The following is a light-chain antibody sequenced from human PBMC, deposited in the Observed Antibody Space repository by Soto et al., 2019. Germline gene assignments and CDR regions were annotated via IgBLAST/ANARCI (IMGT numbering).Light chain of an antibody. CDR2: GVS. CDR3: CSYVDTDTWV. J-gene: IGLJ3*02. CDR1: NSDVGGYNY. Sequence: QSALTQPRSVSGSPGQSVTISCTETNSDVGGYNYVSWYQQYPGKAPKPMISGVSERPSGVPDRFSGSKSGNTASLTSSGLQAEDEADYYCCSYVDTDTWVFGGGTKVTVL. V-gene: IGLV2-11*01.